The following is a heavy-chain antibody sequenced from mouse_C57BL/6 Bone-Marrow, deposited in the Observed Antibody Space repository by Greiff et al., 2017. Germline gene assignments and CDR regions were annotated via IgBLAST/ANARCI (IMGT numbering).Heavy chain of an antibody. Sequence: VQVVESGAELVKPGASVKISCKASGYAFSSYWMNWVKQRPGKGLEWIGQIYPGDGDTNYNGKFKGKATLTADKSSSTAYIQLSSLTSEDSAVYFCARWYYGSSIWYFDVWGTGTTVTVSS. D-gene: IGHD1-1*01. CDR3: ARWYYGSSIWYFDV. CDR2: IYPGDGDT. V-gene: IGHV1-80*01. CDR1: GYAFSSYW. J-gene: IGHJ1*03.